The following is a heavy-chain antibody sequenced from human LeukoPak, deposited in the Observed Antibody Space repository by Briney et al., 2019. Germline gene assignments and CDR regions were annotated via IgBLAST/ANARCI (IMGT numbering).Heavy chain of an antibody. CDR2: IYPGDSDT. J-gene: IGHJ3*02. Sequence: GASLQISCKGSGSTFTSYWIGWVRQMPGKGLEWMGIIYPGDSDTRNSPSFQGQVTISADKSTSTAHLQWSSLKASDTAMYYCARRGQYGGSWGHAFDIWGQGTMVTVSS. V-gene: IGHV5-51*01. CDR3: ARRGQYGGSWGHAFDI. CDR1: GSTFTSYW. D-gene: IGHD2-15*01.